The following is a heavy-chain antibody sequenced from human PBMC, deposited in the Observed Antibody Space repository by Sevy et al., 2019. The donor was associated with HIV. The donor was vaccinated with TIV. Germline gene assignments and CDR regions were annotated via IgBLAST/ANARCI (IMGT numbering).Heavy chain of an antibody. D-gene: IGHD6-25*01. CDR2: ISGSSGTT. V-gene: IGHV3-23*01. CDR1: GLTFSNYV. Sequence: GGSLRLSCAASGLTFSNYVMSWVRQAPGKGLEWLSVISGSSGTTYAAESVKGRFTISRDNSKNTLYLHMSSLGAEDTAVYYCGRNLSPSGAFDIWGQGTRVTVSS. CDR3: GRNLSPSGAFDI. J-gene: IGHJ3*02.